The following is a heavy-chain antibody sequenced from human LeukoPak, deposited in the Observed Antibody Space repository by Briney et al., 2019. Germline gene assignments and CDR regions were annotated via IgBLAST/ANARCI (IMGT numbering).Heavy chain of an antibody. CDR1: GVSISSYF. V-gene: IGHV4-4*07. Sequence: SETLSLTCTVSGVSISSYFWSWVRQPAGKGLEWIGRIYTSGSTKYNPSLQSRVTMSLDTSKKQLSLNLGSVTAADTAVYYCARAGASGGLCDYWGQGILVTVSS. D-gene: IGHD6-19*01. CDR2: IYTSGST. CDR3: ARAGASGGLCDY. J-gene: IGHJ4*02.